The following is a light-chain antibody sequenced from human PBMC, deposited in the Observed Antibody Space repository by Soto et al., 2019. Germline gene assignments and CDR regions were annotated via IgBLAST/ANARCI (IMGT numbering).Light chain of an antibody. J-gene: IGKJ2*01. CDR1: QNIDDW. V-gene: IGKV1-5*03. CDR3: QQYSSYSPFT. CDR2: KAS. Sequence: DIPMTQSPSTLSASVGDRVTITCRASQNIDDWLAWYQQKPGKAPQVLIYKASTLQSGVPSRFSGSGSVTEFTLTISSLQPDDFATYHCQQYSSYSPFTFGQGTKL.